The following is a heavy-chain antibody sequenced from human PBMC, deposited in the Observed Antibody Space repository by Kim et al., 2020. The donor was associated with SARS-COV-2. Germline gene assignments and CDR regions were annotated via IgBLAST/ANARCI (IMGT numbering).Heavy chain of an antibody. Sequence: GGSLRLSCAASGFTFSSYEMNWVRQAPGKGLEWVSGIRSGGDRTSYADSVKGRFTISRDNSKNTLYLQMDSLRADDTAVYYCARVTSGSSGWFEYFEHWGQGTLVTVSS. J-gene: IGHJ1*01. CDR1: GFTFSSYE. V-gene: IGHV3-23*01. CDR3: ARVTSGSSGWFEYFEH. D-gene: IGHD6-19*01. CDR2: IRSGGDRT.